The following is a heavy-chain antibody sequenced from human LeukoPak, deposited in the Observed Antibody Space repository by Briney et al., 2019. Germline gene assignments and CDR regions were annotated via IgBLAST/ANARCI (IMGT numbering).Heavy chain of an antibody. J-gene: IGHJ4*02. CDR1: GFTFSSYE. CDR3: ARDGAAAAAKPFDY. CDR2: ISSSGSTI. Sequence: PGGSLRLSCAASGFTFSSYEMNWVRQAPGKGLERVSYISSSGSTIYYADSVRGRCTISRDNAKNSMYLQMNSLRAEDTAVYYCARDGAAAAAKPFDYWGQGTLVTVSS. D-gene: IGHD6-13*01. V-gene: IGHV3-48*03.